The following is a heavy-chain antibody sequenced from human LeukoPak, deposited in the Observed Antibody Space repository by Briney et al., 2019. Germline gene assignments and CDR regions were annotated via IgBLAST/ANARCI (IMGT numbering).Heavy chain of an antibody. CDR1: GGSISSYY. Sequence: SETLSLTCTVSGGSISSYYWSWIRQPPGKGLEWIGYISYTGSTNYNPSLKSRVTISVDTSKNQFSLKLNSVTAADTAVYYCARDSSGWYHWFDPWGQGTLVTVSS. CDR3: ARDSSGWYHWFDP. D-gene: IGHD6-19*01. J-gene: IGHJ5*02. CDR2: ISYTGST. V-gene: IGHV4-59*01.